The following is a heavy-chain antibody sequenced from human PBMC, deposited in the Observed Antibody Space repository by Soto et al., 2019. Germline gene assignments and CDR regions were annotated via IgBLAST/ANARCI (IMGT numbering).Heavy chain of an antibody. Sequence: LRLSCAASGFTYSKYTMHWVRQAPGKGLEWVAAISHDGSNKYYGDSVKGRFTISRDNSKNTLSVQMSNLKSEDTAVYYCARDRLRLGELSLLGYFDYWGQGTLVTVSS. CDR2: ISHDGSNK. CDR1: GFTYSKYT. J-gene: IGHJ4*02. D-gene: IGHD3-16*02. V-gene: IGHV3-30-3*01. CDR3: ARDRLRLGELSLLGYFDY.